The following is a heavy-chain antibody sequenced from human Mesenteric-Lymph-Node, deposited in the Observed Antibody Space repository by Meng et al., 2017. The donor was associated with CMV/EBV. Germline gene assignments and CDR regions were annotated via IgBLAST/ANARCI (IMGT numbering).Heavy chain of an antibody. CDR1: RFRCNEYA. CDR3: ANDLGSAPAY. Sequence: LCGGDSRFRCNEYARNWVREAAGKGLEWVSRVSGSGGTTYDADSVRGQCTVSRDNSKDTLYLQMNSLRAEDTALYYCANDLGSAPAYWGQGTLVTVSS. J-gene: IGHJ4*02. V-gene: IGHV3-23*01. CDR2: VSGSGGTT.